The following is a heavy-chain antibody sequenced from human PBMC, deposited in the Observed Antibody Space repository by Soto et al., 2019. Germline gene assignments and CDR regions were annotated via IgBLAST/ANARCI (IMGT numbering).Heavy chain of an antibody. CDR2: ISGSVIST. Sequence: ESLRLSCAACGFTFSSYSMSWVRQAPGKGREWVSAISGSVISTYSADSVKGRFAISRDNSKNTLYLQMNSLRGEDTAVYHCAKVASSSRLYNWFDPWGQGTLVTVSS. CDR3: AKVASSSRLYNWFDP. CDR1: GFTFSSYS. V-gene: IGHV3-23*01. J-gene: IGHJ5*02. D-gene: IGHD6-6*01.